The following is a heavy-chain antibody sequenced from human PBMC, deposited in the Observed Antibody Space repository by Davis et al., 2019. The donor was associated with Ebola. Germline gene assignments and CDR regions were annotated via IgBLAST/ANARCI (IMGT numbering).Heavy chain of an antibody. V-gene: IGHV4-59*08. J-gene: IGHJ4*02. CDR2: IYYSGST. CDR3: ASGYSSGWYAY. D-gene: IGHD6-19*01. Sequence: SETLSLTCTVSGGSINSYYWSWIRQPPGKGLEWIGYIYYSGSTNYNPSLKSRVTISVDTSTNQFSLKLSSVTSADTAVYYCASGYSSGWYAYWGQGTLVTVSS. CDR1: GGSINSYY.